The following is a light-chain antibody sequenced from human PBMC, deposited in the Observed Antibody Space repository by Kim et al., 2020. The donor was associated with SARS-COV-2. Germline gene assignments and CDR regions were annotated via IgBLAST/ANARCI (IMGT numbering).Light chain of an antibody. Sequence: DIQMTQSPSTLSASVGDRVTITCRASQSISSWLAWYQQKPGKAPKLLIYKASSLESGVPSRFSGSGSGTEFTLTISRLQPDDFATYYCQQYNSYSQSFGQGTKLEI. CDR3: QQYNSYSQS. CDR2: KAS. V-gene: IGKV1-5*03. J-gene: IGKJ2*03. CDR1: QSISSW.